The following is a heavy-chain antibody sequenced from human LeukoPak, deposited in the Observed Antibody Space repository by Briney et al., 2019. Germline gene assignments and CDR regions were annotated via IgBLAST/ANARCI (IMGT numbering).Heavy chain of an antibody. J-gene: IGHJ4*02. CDR1: GFTFSSYA. Sequence: GGSLRLSCAASGFTFSSYAMSWFRQAPGKGLEWVSAISGSGGSTYYADSVKGRFTISRDNSKNTLYLQMNSLRAEDTAVYYCAKAYSSGWYYFDYWGQGTLVTVSS. D-gene: IGHD6-19*01. CDR2: ISGSGGST. CDR3: AKAYSSGWYYFDY. V-gene: IGHV3-23*01.